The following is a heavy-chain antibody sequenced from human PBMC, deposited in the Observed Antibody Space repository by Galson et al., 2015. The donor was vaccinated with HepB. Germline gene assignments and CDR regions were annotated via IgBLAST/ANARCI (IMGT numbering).Heavy chain of an antibody. CDR3: ARAWRSYYYDSSGYYDAFDI. Sequence: SVKVSCKASGGTFSSYTISWVRQAPGQGLEWMGRIIPILGIANYVQKFQGRVTITADKSTSTAYMELSSLRSEDTAVYYCARAWRSYYYDSSGYYDAFDIWGQGTMVTVSS. CDR1: GGTFSSYT. D-gene: IGHD3-22*01. J-gene: IGHJ3*02. CDR2: IIPILGIA. V-gene: IGHV1-69*02.